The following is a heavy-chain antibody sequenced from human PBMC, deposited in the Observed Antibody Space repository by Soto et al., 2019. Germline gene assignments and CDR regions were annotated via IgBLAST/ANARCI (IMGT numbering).Heavy chain of an antibody. CDR3: VRNLDTSSWYPGNPYYFDY. V-gene: IGHV1-18*01. D-gene: IGHD6-13*01. Sequence: QVQLVQSGAEVKKPGASVKVARKASGYTFTSYGISWVRQAPGQGLEWMGWIAAYNGNTKYAQMFEGRVTMTIDTFTSTTYMDLTSLTSDDTAVYFCVRNLDTSSWYPGNPYYFDYWGQGTLVTVSS. CDR2: IAAYNGNT. CDR1: GYTFTSYG. J-gene: IGHJ4*02.